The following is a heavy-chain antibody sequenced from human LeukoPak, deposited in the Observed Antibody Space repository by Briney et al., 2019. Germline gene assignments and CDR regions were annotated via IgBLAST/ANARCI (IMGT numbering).Heavy chain of an antibody. CDR1: GGSISRYY. D-gene: IGHD4-17*01. V-gene: IGHV4-59*01. Sequence: SETLSLTCTLSGGSISRYYWSWMRQPPGKGLEWIGYIHYSGITNYNPSLKSRVTISVDTSEHQFSLKLSSVTPADTAVYYCARGLRVRSSWYFALWGRGTLVTVSS. CDR3: ARGLRVRSSWYFAL. CDR2: IHYSGIT. J-gene: IGHJ2*01.